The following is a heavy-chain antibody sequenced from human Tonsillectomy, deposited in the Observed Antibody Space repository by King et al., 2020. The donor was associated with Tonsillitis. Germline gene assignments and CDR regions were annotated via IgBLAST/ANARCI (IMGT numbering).Heavy chain of an antibody. CDR2: IWYDGSNK. J-gene: IGHJ4*02. CDR3: ARLGMFGYYYDSSGYRGDY. CDR1: GFTFSSYG. V-gene: IGHV3-33*08. Sequence: VQLVESGGGVVQPGRSLRLSCAASGFTFSSYGMHWVRQAPGKGLEWVAVIWYDGSNKYYADSVKGRFTISRDNSKNTLYLQMNSLRAEDTAVYYCARLGMFGYYYDSSGYRGDYWGQGTLVTVSS. D-gene: IGHD3-22*01.